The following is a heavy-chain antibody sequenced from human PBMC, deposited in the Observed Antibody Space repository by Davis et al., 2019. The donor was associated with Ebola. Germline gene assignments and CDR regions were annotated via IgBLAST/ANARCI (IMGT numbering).Heavy chain of an antibody. CDR3: AREAGGGAFDI. V-gene: IGHV4-31*03. CDR2: IYYSGTT. CDR1: GGSISNGGYY. J-gene: IGHJ3*02. Sequence: MPSETLSLTCSVAGGSISNGGYYWNWIRQHPGEGLEWIGIIYYSGTTHYNPSLKSRVIISRDTSKNQFSLKLSSVTAADTAVHYCAREAGGGAFDIWGQGTMITVSS. D-gene: IGHD3-16*01.